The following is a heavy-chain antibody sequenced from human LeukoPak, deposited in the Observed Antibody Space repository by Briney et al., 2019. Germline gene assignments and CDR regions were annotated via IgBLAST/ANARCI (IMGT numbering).Heavy chain of an antibody. V-gene: IGHV3-48*01. CDR1: GFSFSNAW. CDR2: ISSRSSTI. Sequence: GGSLRLSCAASGFSFSNAWVTWVRQGPGKGLEWVSYISSRSSTIYYADSVKGRFTISRDNAKNSVYLQMNSLRAEDTAVYYCAREEGWLQWPSFVYWGQGTLVTVSS. D-gene: IGHD5-24*01. CDR3: AREEGWLQWPSFVY. J-gene: IGHJ4*02.